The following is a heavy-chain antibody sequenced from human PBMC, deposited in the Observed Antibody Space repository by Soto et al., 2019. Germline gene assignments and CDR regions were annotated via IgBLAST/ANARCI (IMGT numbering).Heavy chain of an antibody. CDR3: TTAFYCSSTSCYNPLYYGMDV. CDR2: IKSKTDGGTT. D-gene: IGHD2-2*02. J-gene: IGHJ6*02. Sequence: PGGSLRLSCAASGFTFSNAWMSWVRQAPGKGLEWVGCIKSKTDGGTTDYAAPVKGRFTISRDDSKNTLYLQMNSLKTEDTAVYYCTTAFYCSSTSCYNPLYYGMDVWGQGTTVTVS. V-gene: IGHV3-15*01. CDR1: GFTFSNAW.